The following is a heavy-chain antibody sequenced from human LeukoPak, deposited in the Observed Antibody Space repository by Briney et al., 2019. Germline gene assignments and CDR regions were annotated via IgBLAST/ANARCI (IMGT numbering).Heavy chain of an antibody. CDR3: ARAVAYYLDY. V-gene: IGHV4-4*02. CDR1: GDSISSGNW. D-gene: IGHD1-26*01. CDR2: IYRSGST. J-gene: IGHJ4*02. Sequence: PSGTLSLTCAVSGDSISSGNWWSWVRQPPGKGLEWIGEIYRSGSTNYNPSLESRVTISVDKSKNQFSLKLNSVTAADTAVYFCARAVAYYLDYWGQGTLVTVSS.